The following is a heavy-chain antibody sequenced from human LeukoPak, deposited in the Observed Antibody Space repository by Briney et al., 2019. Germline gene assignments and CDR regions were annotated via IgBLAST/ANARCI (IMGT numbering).Heavy chain of an antibody. Sequence: SETLSLTCTVSGYSISNRYYWGWIRQPPGKGLEWIGSIYHSGSTDYNASLKSRVTISVDTSKNQFSLKLSSVTAADTAVYYCARSHVVVVAATPVGWFDPWGQGTLVTVSS. CDR3: ARSHVVVVAATPVGWFDP. J-gene: IGHJ5*02. CDR1: GYSISNRYY. CDR2: IYHSGST. D-gene: IGHD2-15*01. V-gene: IGHV4-38-2*02.